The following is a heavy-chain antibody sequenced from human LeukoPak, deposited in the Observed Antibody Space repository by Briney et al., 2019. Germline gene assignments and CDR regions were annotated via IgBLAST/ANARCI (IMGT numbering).Heavy chain of an antibody. J-gene: IGHJ4*02. Sequence: PGESLRLSCAASGFTFSDYWMSWVRQAPGKGLEWVANVKQDGSEIFYVDSVKGRFTISRDNAKNSLYLQMNSLRVEDTAVYYCARPTTVGSLFDYWGQGTLVTVSS. CDR3: ARPTTVGSLFDY. D-gene: IGHD4-17*01. CDR1: GFTFSDYW. V-gene: IGHV3-7*01. CDR2: VKQDGSEI.